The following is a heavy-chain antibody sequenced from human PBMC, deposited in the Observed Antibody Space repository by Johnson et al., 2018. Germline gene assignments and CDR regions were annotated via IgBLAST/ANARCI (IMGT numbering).Heavy chain of an antibody. V-gene: IGHV3-30*18. J-gene: IGHJ6*02. CDR1: GFTFTSYG. CDR2: ISYDGSNK. CDR3: AKDIRAKGVVGLYYYLMDG. D-gene: IGHD3-22*01. Sequence: QVQLVQSGGGVVQPGTSLRLSCAVSGFTFTSYGMHWVRQAPGAGLEWVSLISYDGSNKYYADSVTGRLLIPTDNSKNTLFLQMNSLRVEDTAGYYCAKDIRAKGVVGLYYYLMDGWGQGTTVTVSS.